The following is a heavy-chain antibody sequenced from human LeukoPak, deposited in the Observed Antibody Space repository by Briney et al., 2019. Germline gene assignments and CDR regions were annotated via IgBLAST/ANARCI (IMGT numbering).Heavy chain of an antibody. CDR3: ARDVSRRIGMDV. J-gene: IGHJ6*02. Sequence: GGSLRLSCLASGFSFNSYTMNWVREAPGKGLEWVSTISPVSSYTWYAESVKGRFTISRDNPKNSLYLQMDSLRAEDTAVYYCARDVSRRIGMDVWGQGTTVTVSS. V-gene: IGHV3-21*01. CDR1: GFSFNSYT. D-gene: IGHD2/OR15-2a*01. CDR2: ISPVSSYT.